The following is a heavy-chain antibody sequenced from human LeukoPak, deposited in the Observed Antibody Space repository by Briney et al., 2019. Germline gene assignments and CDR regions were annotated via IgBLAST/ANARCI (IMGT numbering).Heavy chain of an antibody. CDR2: IYTSGST. V-gene: IGHV4-61*02. CDR1: GGSISSGIYY. D-gene: IGHD6-19*01. Sequence: SQTLSLTCTVSGGSISSGIYYWSWIRQPAGKGLEWIERIYTSGSTNYNPSLKSRVTISVDTSKNQFSLKLSSVTAADTAVYYCARGGIAVAGTLTHWGQGTLVTVSS. CDR3: ARGGIAVAGTLTH. J-gene: IGHJ4*02.